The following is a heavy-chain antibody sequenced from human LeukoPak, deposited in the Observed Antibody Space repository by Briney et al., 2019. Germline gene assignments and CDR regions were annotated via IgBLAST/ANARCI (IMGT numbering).Heavy chain of an antibody. D-gene: IGHD6-13*01. CDR1: GFTFSSYG. V-gene: IGHV3-30*02. CDR3: AKETAGQQLDTWFDP. CDR2: IRYDGSYK. J-gene: IGHJ5*02. Sequence: PGGSLRLSCAASGFTFSSYGMHWVRQAPGKGLEWVAFIRYDGSYKYYADSVKGRFTISRDNSKNTLYLQMNSLRAEDTAVYYCAKETAGQQLDTWFDPWGQGTLVTVSS.